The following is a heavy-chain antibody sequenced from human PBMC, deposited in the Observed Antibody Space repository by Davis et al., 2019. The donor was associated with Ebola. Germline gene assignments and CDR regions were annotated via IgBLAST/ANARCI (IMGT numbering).Heavy chain of an antibody. V-gene: IGHV4-34*01. J-gene: IGHJ6*02. CDR3: ARGLLSWVYYGMDV. CDR2: INHSGST. CDR1: GGSFSGYY. Sequence: MPGGSLRLSCAVYGGSFSGYYWTWIRQPPGKGLEWIGEINHSGSTNYNPSLKSRVTISVDTSKNQFSLKLSSVTAADTAVYYCARGLLSWVYYGMDVWGQGTTVTVSS.